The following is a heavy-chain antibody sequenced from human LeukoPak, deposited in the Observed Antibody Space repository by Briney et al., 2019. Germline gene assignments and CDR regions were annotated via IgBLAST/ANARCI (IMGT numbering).Heavy chain of an antibody. Sequence: GGSLRLSCTASGFTFSSYAMHWVRQAPGKGLEWVAYIQYDENTKYYADSVKGRFTISRDNSKNTLFLQMNSLRAEDTAVYYCAKDLGYCGVGSCTTIDYWGQGTLVTVSS. CDR3: AKDLGYCGVGSCTTIDY. CDR1: GFTFSSYA. V-gene: IGHV3-30*02. D-gene: IGHD2-15*01. J-gene: IGHJ4*02. CDR2: IQYDENTK.